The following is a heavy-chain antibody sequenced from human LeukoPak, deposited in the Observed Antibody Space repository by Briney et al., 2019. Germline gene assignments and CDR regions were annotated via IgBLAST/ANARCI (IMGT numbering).Heavy chain of an antibody. D-gene: IGHD3-22*01. Sequence: SETLSLTCTVSGGSISSGDYYWSWIRQPPGKGLEWFGYIYYSGSTYYNPSLKSRVTLSVNTSKNQFSLKLSSVTAADTAVYYCAKLYYYDSSGLDYWGQGTLVTVSS. J-gene: IGHJ4*02. CDR3: AKLYYYDSSGLDY. V-gene: IGHV4-30-4*08. CDR2: IYYSGST. CDR1: GGSISSGDYY.